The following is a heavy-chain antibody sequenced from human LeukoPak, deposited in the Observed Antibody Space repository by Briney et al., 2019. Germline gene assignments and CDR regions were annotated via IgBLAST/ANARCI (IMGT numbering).Heavy chain of an antibody. CDR2: ISSDSNYI. J-gene: IGHJ4*02. V-gene: IGHV3-21*01. Sequence: GGSLRPSCAASGFTFSSYSMNWVRQAPGKGLEWVSSISSDSNYIYYADSVKGRFTISRDNAKNSLYLQMNSLRAEDTAVYYCARDFMGVSTAWGQGTLVTVSS. CDR1: GFTFSSYS. D-gene: IGHD3-16*01. CDR3: ARDFMGVSTA.